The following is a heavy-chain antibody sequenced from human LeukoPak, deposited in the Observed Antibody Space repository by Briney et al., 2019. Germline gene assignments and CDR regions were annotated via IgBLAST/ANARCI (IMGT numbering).Heavy chain of an antibody. J-gene: IGHJ5*02. V-gene: IGHV4-59*12. CDR3: ARKEGGQLVNTRRWFDP. Sequence: SETLSLTCTVSGASISTYYWSWIRQPPGKGLEWIAYIYHTGSINYNPSLKSRAAISVDTSKKQFSLKVRSVTAADTAVYYCARKEGGQLVNTRRWFDPWGQGTLVTVSS. D-gene: IGHD6-13*01. CDR2: IYHTGSI. CDR1: GASISTYY.